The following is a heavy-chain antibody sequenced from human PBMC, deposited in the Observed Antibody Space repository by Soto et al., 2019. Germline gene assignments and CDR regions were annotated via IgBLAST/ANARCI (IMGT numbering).Heavy chain of an antibody. CDR1: GGSFSGYY. CDR2: INHSGST. Sequence: SETLSLTCAVYGGSFSGYYWSWIRQPPGKGLEWIGEINHSGSTNYNPSLKSRVTISVDTSKNQFSLKLTSVTAADTAVYYCAREDDGGDSDYYGLDVWGQGTTVTVSS. J-gene: IGHJ6*02. D-gene: IGHD2-21*02. CDR3: AREDDGGDSDYYGLDV. V-gene: IGHV4-34*01.